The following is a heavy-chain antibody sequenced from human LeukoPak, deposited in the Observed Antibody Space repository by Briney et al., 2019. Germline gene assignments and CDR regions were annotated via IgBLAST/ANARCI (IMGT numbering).Heavy chain of an antibody. Sequence: ASVKVSCKASGYTFTSYGISWVRQAPGQGLEWMGWISAYNGNTNYAQKLQGRVTMTTDTSTSTAYMELRSLRSDDTAVYYCARSYYDSSGYWSKIDYWGQGTLVTVSS. D-gene: IGHD3-22*01. CDR3: ARSYYDSSGYWSKIDY. CDR1: GYTFTSYG. CDR2: ISAYNGNT. V-gene: IGHV1-18*01. J-gene: IGHJ4*02.